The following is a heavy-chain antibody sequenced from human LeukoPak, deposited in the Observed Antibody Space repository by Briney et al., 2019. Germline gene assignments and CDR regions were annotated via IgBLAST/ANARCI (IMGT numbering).Heavy chain of an antibody. Sequence: PSETLSLTCTVSGYSISSGYYWGWIRPPPGKGLEWIGSIYHSGSTYYTPSPKRRVTISVDSSKNKFSLKLSYLTAADTAEYYCARYAINYCSSTSCYLYYFDYWGQGTLVTVSS. CDR3: ARYAINYCSSTSCYLYYFDY. CDR2: IYHSGST. V-gene: IGHV4-38-2*02. J-gene: IGHJ4*02. CDR1: GYSISSGYY. D-gene: IGHD2-2*01.